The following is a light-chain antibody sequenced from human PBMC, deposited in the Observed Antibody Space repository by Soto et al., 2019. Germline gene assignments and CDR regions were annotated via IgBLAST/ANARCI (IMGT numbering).Light chain of an antibody. CDR1: QSLVYSDGIAY. CDR2: ESS. J-gene: IGKJ1*01. Sequence: DVVMSQSPLSLPVTLGQPASISCRSSQSLVYSDGIAYLSWFHQRPGQSPRRLIYESSRRDPGVQDRFSGIGSITDFNLQLNSVEAEDVGIYCCMEGTRWPPTSGRGTRVEIK. V-gene: IGKV2-30*01. CDR3: MEGTRWPPT.